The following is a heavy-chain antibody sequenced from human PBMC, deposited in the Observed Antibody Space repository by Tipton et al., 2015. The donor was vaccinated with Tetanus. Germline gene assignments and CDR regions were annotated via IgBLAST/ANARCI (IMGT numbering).Heavy chain of an antibody. J-gene: IGHJ6*02. Sequence: SLRLSCTASGFTFSNSAMHWVRQAPGKGLEWVAVLTYDGKKEHYADSVKGRFTITRDNSKNILSLQMNSVTAEDTGVYYCTGDRRGSYLFYYGMDIWGQGTVVTVSS. D-gene: IGHD3-16*02. CDR3: TGDRRGSYLFYYGMDI. CDR2: LTYDGKKE. V-gene: IGHV3-30*04. CDR1: GFTFSNSA.